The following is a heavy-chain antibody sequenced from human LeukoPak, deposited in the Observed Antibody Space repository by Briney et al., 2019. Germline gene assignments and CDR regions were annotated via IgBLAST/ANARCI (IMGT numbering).Heavy chain of an antibody. CDR2: ISDNSM. Sequence: GGSLRLSCAASGFTLRSYSMNWVRQAPGKGLEWVSSISDNSMYYANSVKGRFTISRDNTRNSLYLQMNSLRAEDTAVYYCAREAEEAFDIWGQGTMVTVSS. V-gene: IGHV3-21*01. CDR3: AREAEEAFDI. D-gene: IGHD1-14*01. CDR1: GFTLRSYS. J-gene: IGHJ3*02.